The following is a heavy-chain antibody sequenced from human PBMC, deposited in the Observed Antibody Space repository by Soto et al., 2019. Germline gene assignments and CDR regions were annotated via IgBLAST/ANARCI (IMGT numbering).Heavy chain of an antibody. CDR1: GGSMSSYY. Sequence: QVQLQESGPGLVKTSETLSLTCTVSGGSMSSYYWSWIRQPPGKGLEWIGYINYSGSTNYNPSPRSRVTISVDMSKNHFSLKGSSVTAADTAVYYCASLLGYYNYSWGQATLVTVSS. D-gene: IGHD3-22*01. CDR3: ASLLGYYNYS. J-gene: IGHJ4*02. CDR2: INYSGST. V-gene: IGHV4-59*08.